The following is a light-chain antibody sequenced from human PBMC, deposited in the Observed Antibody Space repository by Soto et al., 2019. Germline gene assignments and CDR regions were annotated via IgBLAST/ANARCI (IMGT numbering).Light chain of an antibody. CDR1: SSDVGGYNY. V-gene: IGLV2-14*01. CDR3: SSYTSSSTLPYV. J-gene: IGLJ1*01. CDR2: DVN. Sequence: QSVLTQPAPVSGSPGQSITISCTGTSSDVGGYNYVSWYQQHPGKAPKLMIYDVNNRPSGVSNRFSGSKSGNTASLTISGLQAEDESDYYCSSYTSSSTLPYVFGTGTKVTVL.